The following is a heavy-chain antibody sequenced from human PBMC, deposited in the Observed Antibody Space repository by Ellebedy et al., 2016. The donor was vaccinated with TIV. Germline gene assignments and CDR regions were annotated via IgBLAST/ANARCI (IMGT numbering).Heavy chain of an antibody. CDR2: INDISSHI. Sequence: PGGSLRLSCAASGFTFSSFAVNWVRQAPGKGLGWVSSINDISSHIYYADSVKGRFTISRDNAKNLVFLQMNNLRADDTAVYFCARDPRPYLRYGHYDCWGQGTLVTVSS. V-gene: IGHV3-21*01. CDR1: GFTFSSFA. D-gene: IGHD3-9*01. CDR3: ARDPRPYLRYGHYDC. J-gene: IGHJ4*02.